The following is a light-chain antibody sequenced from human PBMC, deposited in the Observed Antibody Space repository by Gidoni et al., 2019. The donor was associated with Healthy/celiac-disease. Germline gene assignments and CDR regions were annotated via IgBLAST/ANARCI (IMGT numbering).Light chain of an antibody. Sequence: SYELTQPPSVSVSPGQTASITCSGEKLGDKYACWYQQKPGQSPVLVIYHDSKRPSGIPDRFSGSNSGNTATLTISGTQAMDEADYYCQAWDSSSVVFGGGTKLTVL. CDR2: HDS. V-gene: IGLV3-1*01. CDR3: QAWDSSSVV. CDR1: KLGDKY. J-gene: IGLJ2*01.